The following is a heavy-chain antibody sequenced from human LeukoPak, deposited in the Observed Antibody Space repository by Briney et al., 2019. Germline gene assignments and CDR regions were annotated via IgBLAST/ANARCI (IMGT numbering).Heavy chain of an antibody. Sequence: GGSLRLSCAASGFTFSSYWMSWVRQAPGKGLEWVANIKQDGSEKYYVDSVKGRFTISRDNAKNSLYLQMNSLRAEDTAVYYCARELGGSGSYYNPQDMDVWGKGTTVTVSS. D-gene: IGHD3-10*01. V-gene: IGHV3-7*01. CDR2: IKQDGSEK. J-gene: IGHJ6*03. CDR3: ARELGGSGSYYNPQDMDV. CDR1: GFTFSSYW.